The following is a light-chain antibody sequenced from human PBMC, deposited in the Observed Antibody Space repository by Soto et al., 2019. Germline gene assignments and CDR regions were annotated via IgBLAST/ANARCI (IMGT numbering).Light chain of an antibody. J-gene: IGKJ1*01. CDR3: QQRSNWPPTWT. CDR1: QSVSSY. V-gene: IGKV3-11*01. CDR2: DAS. Sequence: EIVLTQSPATLSLSPGERATLSRRASQSVSSYLAWYQQKPGQAPRLLIYDASNRATGIPARFSGSGSGTDFTLTISSLEPEDFAVYYCQQRSNWPPTWTFGQETKVDIK.